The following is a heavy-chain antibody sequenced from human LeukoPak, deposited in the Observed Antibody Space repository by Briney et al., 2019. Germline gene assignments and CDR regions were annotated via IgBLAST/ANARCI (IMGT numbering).Heavy chain of an antibody. J-gene: IGHJ3*02. CDR1: GFTFSSYA. CDR2: ISGSGGST. CDR3: AKAGEYYYDSSGYYLHDAFDI. Sequence: GGSLRLSCAASGFTFSSYAMSWVRQAPGKGLEWVSAISGSGGSTYYADSVKGRFTISRDNSKNTLYLQMNSLRAEDTAVYYCAKAGEYYYDSSGYYLHDAFDIWGQGTMVTVSS. V-gene: IGHV3-23*01. D-gene: IGHD3-22*01.